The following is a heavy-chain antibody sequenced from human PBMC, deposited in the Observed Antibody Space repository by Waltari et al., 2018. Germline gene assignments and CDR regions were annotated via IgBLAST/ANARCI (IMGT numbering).Heavy chain of an antibody. Sequence: QVQLLQPGPEVKKPGPSVKVSCQASGYTVSAYVISWVRQAPGQGLEWMGWISGNNGHTNQAEKCQGRLIMTKDPSTPTVYMELRYLTSDDTDVYYCAKPFYNWDDPLHSWGQGTLVAVSS. CDR2: ISGNNGHT. D-gene: IGHD1-20*01. CDR3: AKPFYNWDDPLHS. J-gene: IGHJ4*02. CDR1: GYTVSAYV. V-gene: IGHV1-18*01.